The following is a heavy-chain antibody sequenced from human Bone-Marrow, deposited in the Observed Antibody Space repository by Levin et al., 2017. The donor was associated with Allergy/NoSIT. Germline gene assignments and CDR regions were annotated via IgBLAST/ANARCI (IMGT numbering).Heavy chain of an antibody. CDR2: IWYDGSNK. CDR1: GFTFSSYG. Sequence: GGSLRLSCAASGFTFSSYGMHWVRQAPGKGLEWVAVIWYDGSNKYYADSVKGRFTISRDNSKNTLYLQMNSLRAEDTAVYYCARPPEGYSSGSGGFDYWGQGTLVTVSS. V-gene: IGHV3-33*01. CDR3: ARPPEGYSSGSGGFDY. J-gene: IGHJ4*02. D-gene: IGHD6-19*01.